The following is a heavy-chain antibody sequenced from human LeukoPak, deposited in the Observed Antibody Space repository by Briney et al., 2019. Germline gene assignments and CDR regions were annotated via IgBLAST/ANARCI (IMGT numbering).Heavy chain of an antibody. CDR2: IYYSGST. CDR1: GGSISSYY. J-gene: IGHJ4*02. CDR3: ARGVGATTRDFDY. Sequence: SETLSLTCTVSGGSISSYYWSWIRQPPGKGLEWIGYIYYSGSTNYNPSLKSRVTISVDTSKNQFPLKLSSVTAADTAVYYCARGVGATTRDFDYWGQGTLVTVSS. D-gene: IGHD1-26*01. V-gene: IGHV4-59*12.